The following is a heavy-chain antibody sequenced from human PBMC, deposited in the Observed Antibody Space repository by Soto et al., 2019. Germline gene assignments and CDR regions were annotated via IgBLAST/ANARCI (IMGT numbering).Heavy chain of an antibody. CDR3: TTASPYYGSGSYSGVFFGY. J-gene: IGHJ4*02. CDR2: IKSKTDGGTT. CDR1: GFTFSNAW. D-gene: IGHD3-10*01. V-gene: IGHV3-15*01. Sequence: GGSLRLSCAASGFTFSNAWMSWVRQAPGKGLEWVGRIKSKTDGGTTDYAAPVKGRFTISRDDSKNTLYLQMNSLKTEDTAVYYCTTASPYYGSGSYSGVFFGYWGQGTLVTVSS.